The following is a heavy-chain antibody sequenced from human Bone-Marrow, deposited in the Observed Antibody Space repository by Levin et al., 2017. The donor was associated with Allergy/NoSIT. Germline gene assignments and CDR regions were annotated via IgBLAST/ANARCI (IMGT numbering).Heavy chain of an antibody. CDR2: ITINVGTT. CDR3: AREIETEIGAYDI. V-gene: IGHV3-11*01. D-gene: IGHD5-24*01. Sequence: GGSLRLSCAASGFTFSDYYMTWIRKAPGKGLEWVSYITINVGTTYYADSVKGRFTISRDNPKNSLSLQMNSLRAEDTAMYYCAREIETEIGAYDIWGQGTMVTVSA. J-gene: IGHJ3*02. CDR1: GFTFSDYY.